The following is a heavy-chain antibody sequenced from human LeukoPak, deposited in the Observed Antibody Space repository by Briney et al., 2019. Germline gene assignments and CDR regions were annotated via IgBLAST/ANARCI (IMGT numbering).Heavy chain of an antibody. CDR2: INPSGGST. CDR3: ARVYYDSSGLGF. J-gene: IGHJ4*02. V-gene: IGHV1-46*01. Sequence: GASVKVSCKASGYTFTSYYMHWVRQAPGQGLEWMGIINPSGGSTSYAQKFQGRVTITRDTSTSTVYMELSRLRSDDTAVYYCARVYYDSSGLGFWGQGTLVTVSS. D-gene: IGHD3-22*01. CDR1: GYTFTSYY.